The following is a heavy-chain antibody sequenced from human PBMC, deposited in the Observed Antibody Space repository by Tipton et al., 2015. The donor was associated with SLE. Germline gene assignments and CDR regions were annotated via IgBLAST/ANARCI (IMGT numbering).Heavy chain of an antibody. V-gene: IGHV4-59*01. Sequence: TLSLTCTVSGGSISTYYWSWIRQPPGKGLQWIAYIHYTGSTNSNPSLKSRVTLSVDTSKNQFSLRLSSVTAADTAVYYCARGGITMRHNWFDPWGQGTLVTVSS. CDR1: GGSISTYY. CDR3: ARGGITMRHNWFDP. D-gene: IGHD3-22*01. J-gene: IGHJ5*02. CDR2: IHYTGST.